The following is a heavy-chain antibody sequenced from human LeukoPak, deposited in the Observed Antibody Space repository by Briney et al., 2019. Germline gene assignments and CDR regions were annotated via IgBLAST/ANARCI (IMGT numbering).Heavy chain of an antibody. CDR3: ARDPGYDSSGYYVVVVDY. V-gene: IGHV1-18*01. J-gene: IGHJ4*02. Sequence: ASVKVSCKASGYTFTSYGISWVRQAPGQGLEWMGWISAYNGNTNYAQKLQGRVTTTTDTSTSTAYMELRSLRSDDTAVYYCARDPGYDSSGYYVVVVDYWGQGTLVTVSS. CDR1: GYTFTSYG. D-gene: IGHD3-22*01. CDR2: ISAYNGNT.